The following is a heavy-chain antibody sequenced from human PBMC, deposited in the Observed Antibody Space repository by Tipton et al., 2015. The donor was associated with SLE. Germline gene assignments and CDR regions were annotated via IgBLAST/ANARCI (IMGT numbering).Heavy chain of an antibody. D-gene: IGHD3-16*01. CDR2: IYYSGNT. V-gene: IGHV4-39*07. Sequence: GLVKPSETLSLNCTVSGGSISSRSYYWAWIRQPPGKGLEWIGSIYYSGNTYYNPSLKTRVTISVDTSKIQFSLRLTSVTAADTAVYYCARAIGANYFNFWGQGTLVTVSS. J-gene: IGHJ4*02. CDR1: GGSISSRSYY. CDR3: ARAIGANYFNF.